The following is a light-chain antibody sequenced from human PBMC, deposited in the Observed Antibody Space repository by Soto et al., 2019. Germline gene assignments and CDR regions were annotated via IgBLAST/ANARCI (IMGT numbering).Light chain of an antibody. V-gene: IGKV1-5*03. Sequence: IQLTQSPSSLSASVVDRFTITFLASQNINSWLAWYQQKPGKAPKLLIYEASSLEKGVPARFSGSGSGTEFTLTISSLQPDDFATYYCQHYNSYSEAFGQGTKVDIK. J-gene: IGKJ1*01. CDR1: QNINSW. CDR2: EAS. CDR3: QHYNSYSEA.